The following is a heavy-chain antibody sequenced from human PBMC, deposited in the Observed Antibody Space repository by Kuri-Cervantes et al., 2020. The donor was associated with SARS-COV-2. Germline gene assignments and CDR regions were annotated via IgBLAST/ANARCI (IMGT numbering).Heavy chain of an antibody. Sequence: GSLRLSCAVSGYSISSGYYWGWIRQPPGKGLEWIGSIYYSGSTYYNPSLKSRVTISVDTSKNQFSLKLSSVTAADTAVYYCASSIYCSSTSCYTYGHFDYWGQGTLVTVSS. D-gene: IGHD2-2*02. CDR3: ASSIYCSSTSCYTYGHFDY. CDR2: IYYSGST. V-gene: IGHV4-38-2*01. J-gene: IGHJ4*02. CDR1: GYSISSGYY.